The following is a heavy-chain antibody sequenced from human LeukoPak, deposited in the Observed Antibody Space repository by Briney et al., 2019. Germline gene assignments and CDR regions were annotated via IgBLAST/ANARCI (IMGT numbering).Heavy chain of an antibody. V-gene: IGHV4-61*05. CDR1: GGSISSSSYY. CDR2: IYYNGDT. Sequence: KSSETLSLTCTVSGGSISSSSYYWGWIRQPPGKGLEWIGYIYYNGDTHYNPSLNSRLSMSVDTPKKQFSLNLRSVTAADTAVYYCVRGPYGSSISNWFDPWGQGLLVTVSS. CDR3: VRGPYGSSISNWFDP. D-gene: IGHD3-10*01. J-gene: IGHJ5*02.